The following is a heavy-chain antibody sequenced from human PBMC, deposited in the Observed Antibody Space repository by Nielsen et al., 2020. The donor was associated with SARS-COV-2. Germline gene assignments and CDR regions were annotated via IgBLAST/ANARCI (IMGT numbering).Heavy chain of an antibody. CDR2: IYYNGNT. Sequence: SETLSLTCTVSGGSMSYYYWSWFRQPPGKGLEWIGYIYYNGNTNYNPSLKSRVTISVDTSKNQFSLKLGSVTAADTAVYYCARHYHDFWSGYLAASWFDPWGQGTPVTVSS. CDR1: GGSMSYYY. J-gene: IGHJ5*02. CDR3: ARHYHDFWSGYLAASWFDP. D-gene: IGHD3-3*01. V-gene: IGHV4-59*08.